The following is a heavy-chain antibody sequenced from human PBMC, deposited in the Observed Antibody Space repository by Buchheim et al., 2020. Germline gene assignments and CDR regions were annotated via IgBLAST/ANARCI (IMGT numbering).Heavy chain of an antibody. Sequence: QVQLVESGGGVVQPGWSLRLSCVVSGFTFRTYGMYWVRQAPGKGLEWLAVISYDGNNKYYADSVKGRFTISRDNSKNTLYLQIHSLRADDTAVYYCAKDWANSGMDVWGQGTT. CDR3: AKDWANSGMDV. CDR1: GFTFRTYG. J-gene: IGHJ6*02. D-gene: IGHD3-16*01. CDR2: ISYDGNNK. V-gene: IGHV3-30*18.